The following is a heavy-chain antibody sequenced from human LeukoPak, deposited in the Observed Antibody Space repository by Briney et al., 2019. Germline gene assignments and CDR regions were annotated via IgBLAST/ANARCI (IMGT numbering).Heavy chain of an antibody. CDR1: GFPLTSST. CDR2: LGSGGYT. Sequence: GGSLRLSCAASGFPLTSSTMGWVRQAPGKGLEWVSTLGSGGYTYYADCVKGRFTISIDTSKNTLHLQMTSLRAEDTAIYYCAQDRPGYTYAWGQGTRVTVSS. D-gene: IGHD5-24*01. CDR3: AQDRPGYTYA. J-gene: IGHJ5*02. V-gene: IGHV3-23*01.